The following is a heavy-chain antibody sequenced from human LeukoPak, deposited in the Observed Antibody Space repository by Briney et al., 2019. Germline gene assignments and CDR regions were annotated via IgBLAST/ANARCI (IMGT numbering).Heavy chain of an antibody. CDR1: AYTFTSYG. Sequence: ASVKVSCRASAYTFTSYGISWVRQAPGQGLELMGWISAYNGNTNYAQKLQGRVTMTTDTSTSTAYMELRSLRSDDTAVYYCARDIVATIRVWDYLPFDYWGQGTLVTVSS. V-gene: IGHV1-18*01. CDR3: ARDIVATIRVWDYLPFDY. CDR2: ISAYNGNT. J-gene: IGHJ4*02. D-gene: IGHD5-12*01.